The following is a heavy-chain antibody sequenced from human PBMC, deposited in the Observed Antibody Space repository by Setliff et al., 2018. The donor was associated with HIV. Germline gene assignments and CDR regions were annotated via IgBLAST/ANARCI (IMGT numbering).Heavy chain of an antibody. CDR1: GASITGSSYY. Sequence: PSETLSLTCSVSGASITGSSYYWGWIRQPPGKGLEWIGSIYHSGNTYHSPSLKTRVTISVDTSKNQFSLKLSSVTAADTAVYYCARVTTVTTSKIDYWGQGTLVTVSS. J-gene: IGHJ4*02. D-gene: IGHD4-4*01. V-gene: IGHV4-39*01. CDR3: ARVTTVTTSKIDY. CDR2: IYHSGNT.